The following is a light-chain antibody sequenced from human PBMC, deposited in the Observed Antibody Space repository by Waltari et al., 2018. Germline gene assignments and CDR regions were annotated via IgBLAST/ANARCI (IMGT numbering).Light chain of an antibody. V-gene: IGLV3-21*02. CDR3: QVWDPTSSHWI. Sequence: SYVLTQPSSVSVAPGQTASIACGGDNIGNKRVHWYQQRPGQAPVLVVYVSDDRPSGIPDRFSGSNSGSTATLTVSRVGAGDEADYYCQVWDPTSSHWIFGGGTKLTVL. CDR1: NIGNKR. J-gene: IGLJ2*01. CDR2: VSD.